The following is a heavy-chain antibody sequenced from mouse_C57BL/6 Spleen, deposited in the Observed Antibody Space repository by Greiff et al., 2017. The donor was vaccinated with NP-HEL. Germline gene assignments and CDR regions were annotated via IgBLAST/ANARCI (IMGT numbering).Heavy chain of an antibody. CDR3: ARRRRWSYGYEEVFGC. V-gene: IGHV1-85*01. Sequence: VQLQQSGPELVKPGASVKLSCKASGYTFTSYDINWVKQRPGQGLEWIGWIYPRDGSTKYNEKFKGKATLTVDTSSSTAYMELHSLTSEDSAVYFSARRRRWSYGYEEVFGCWGQGTTLTVAS. D-gene: IGHD2-2*01. CDR1: GYTFTSYD. CDR2: IYPRDGST. J-gene: IGHJ2*01.